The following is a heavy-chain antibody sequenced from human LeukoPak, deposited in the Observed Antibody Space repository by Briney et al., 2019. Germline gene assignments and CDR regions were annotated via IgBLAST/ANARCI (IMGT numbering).Heavy chain of an antibody. D-gene: IGHD3-22*01. CDR2: IYSGGST. V-gene: IGHV3-66*01. CDR1: GFTVSSNY. CDR3: AREPQGDSSGFDAFDI. J-gene: IGHJ3*02. Sequence: PGGSLRLSCAASGFTVSSNYMTWVRQAPGKGLEWVSVIYSGGSTYYADSVEGRFTLSRDNSKNTLFLQMNSLRAEDTAVHYCAREPQGDSSGFDAFDIWGQGTMVTVSS.